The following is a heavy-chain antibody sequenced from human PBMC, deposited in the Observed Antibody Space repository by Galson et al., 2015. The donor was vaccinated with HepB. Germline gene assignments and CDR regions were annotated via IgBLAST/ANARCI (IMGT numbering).Heavy chain of an antibody. V-gene: IGHV1-18*04. Sequence: SVKVSCKASGYTFTSYGISWVRQAPGQGLEWMGWISAYNGNTNYAQKLQGRVTMTTDTSTSTAYMELRSLRSDDTAVYYCARNYYDSSGYYYYYYYGMDVWGQGTTVTVSS. CDR2: ISAYNGNT. D-gene: IGHD3-22*01. J-gene: IGHJ6*02. CDR3: ARNYYDSSGYYYYYYYGMDV. CDR1: GYTFTSYG.